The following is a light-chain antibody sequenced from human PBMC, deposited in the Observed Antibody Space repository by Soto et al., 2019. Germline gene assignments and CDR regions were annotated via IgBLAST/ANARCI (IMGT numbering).Light chain of an antibody. Sequence: EIVMPQSPATLSVSPGERATLSCRASQSVSSDLAWYQQKPGQAPRLLIYGESTRATGIPARFSGSGSGTEFPLTISSLHSEDFAVYYCQQYNNWPWTFGQGTKVEIK. CDR2: GES. CDR1: QSVSSD. V-gene: IGKV3-15*01. CDR3: QQYNNWPWT. J-gene: IGKJ1*01.